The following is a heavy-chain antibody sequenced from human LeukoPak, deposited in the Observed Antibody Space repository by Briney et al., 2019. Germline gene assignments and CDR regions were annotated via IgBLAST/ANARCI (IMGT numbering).Heavy chain of an antibody. Sequence: SQTLSLTCTVSGGSISSGSYYWSWIRQPAGKGLEWIGRIYTSGSTNYNPSLKSRVTISVDTSKNQFSLKLSSVTAADSAVYYCARDASWVDAFDIWDQGTMVTVSS. V-gene: IGHV4-61*02. J-gene: IGHJ3*02. D-gene: IGHD6-6*01. CDR3: ARDASWVDAFDI. CDR1: GGSISSGSYY. CDR2: IYTSGST.